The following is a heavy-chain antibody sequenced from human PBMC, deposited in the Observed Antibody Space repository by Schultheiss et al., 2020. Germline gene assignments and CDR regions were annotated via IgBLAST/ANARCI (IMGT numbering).Heavy chain of an antibody. D-gene: IGHD2-15*01. CDR3: AKGLVVVVAAPDY. CDR1: GFTFSSYS. CDR2: MKSRADGGTT. V-gene: IGHV3-15*01. J-gene: IGHJ4*02. Sequence: GESLKISCAASGFTFSSYSMNWVRQAPGKGLEWVGRMKSRADGGTTDYAAYVKGRFTFSRDDSKNTLYLQMNSLRAEDTAVYYCAKGLVVVVAAPDYWGQGTLVTVSS.